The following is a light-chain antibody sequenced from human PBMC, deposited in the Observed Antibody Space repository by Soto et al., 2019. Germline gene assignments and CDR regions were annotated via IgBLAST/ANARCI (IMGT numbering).Light chain of an antibody. Sequence: EIVMTQSPATLSVSPGEGATLSCRASQSVSTNLAWYQQKPGQAPRLLIYGASTRATGIPARFSGSGSGTEFTLTISRLQSEDFAVYYCQQYYNWPPLTFGGGTKVEIK. CDR1: QSVSTN. J-gene: IGKJ4*01. CDR3: QQYYNWPPLT. V-gene: IGKV3-15*01. CDR2: GAS.